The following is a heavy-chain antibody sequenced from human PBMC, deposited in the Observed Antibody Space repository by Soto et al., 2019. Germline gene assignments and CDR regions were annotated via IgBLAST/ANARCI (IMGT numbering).Heavy chain of an antibody. CDR2: INHSGRT. V-gene: IGHV4-34*01. Sequence: SETLSLTCAVYGGSFSGYYCSWIRQPPGKGLEWIGEINHSGRTNYNPSLKSRVTISVDTSKNQFSLKLSSVTAADTAVYYCARERRGYCSSTSCLNYYYYYGMDVWGQGTTVSV. CDR3: ARERRGYCSSTSCLNYYYYYGMDV. J-gene: IGHJ6*02. D-gene: IGHD2-2*01. CDR1: GGSFSGYY.